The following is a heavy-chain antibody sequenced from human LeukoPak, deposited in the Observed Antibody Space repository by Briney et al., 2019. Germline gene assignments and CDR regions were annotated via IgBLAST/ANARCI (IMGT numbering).Heavy chain of an antibody. CDR3: ARTTLADIPRFDF. D-gene: IGHD6-19*01. Sequence: SETLSLTCTVSSGSISSTSYYWGWIRQPPGKGLEWIGYIFSTGNTYYNPSLKSRISLSVDTSKNHFSLKLTSVTAADTAVYYCARTTLADIPRFDFWGQGTLVTVSS. V-gene: IGHV4-30-4*08. CDR1: SGSISSTSYY. CDR2: IFSTGNT. J-gene: IGHJ5*01.